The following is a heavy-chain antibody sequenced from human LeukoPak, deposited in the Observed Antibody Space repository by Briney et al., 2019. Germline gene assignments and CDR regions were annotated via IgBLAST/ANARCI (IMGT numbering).Heavy chain of an antibody. CDR3: ARDYYYDSSGYYFRDY. V-gene: IGHV3-21*01. J-gene: IGHJ4*02. CDR1: GFTFSSYS. Sequence: PGGSLRLSRAASGFTFSSYSMSWVRQAPGKGLEWVSSISSSSSYICYADSVKGRFTISRDNAKNSLYLQMNSLRAEDTAVYYCARDYYYDSSGYYFRDYWGQGTLVTVSS. D-gene: IGHD3-22*01. CDR2: ISSSSSYI.